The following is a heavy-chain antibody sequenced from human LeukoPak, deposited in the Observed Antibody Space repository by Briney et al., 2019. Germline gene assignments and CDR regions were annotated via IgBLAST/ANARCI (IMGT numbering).Heavy chain of an antibody. J-gene: IGHJ3*02. Sequence: PSQTLSLTCTVSGGSISSGDYYWSWIRQPPGKGLEWIGYIYYSGSTYYNPSLKSRATISVDTSKNQFSLKLSSVTAADTAVYYCARGEDGYHPGAFDIWGQGTMVTVSS. V-gene: IGHV4-30-4*01. CDR1: GGSISSGDYY. D-gene: IGHD5-24*01. CDR2: IYYSGST. CDR3: ARGEDGYHPGAFDI.